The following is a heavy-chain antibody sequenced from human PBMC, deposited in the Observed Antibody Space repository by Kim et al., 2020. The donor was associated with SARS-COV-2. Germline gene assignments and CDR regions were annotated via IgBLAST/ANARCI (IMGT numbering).Heavy chain of an antibody. CDR3: VRVREEWFGDEVFHH. D-gene: IGHD3-10*01. V-gene: IGHV3-30*04. CDR1: GFTFNKYA. J-gene: IGHJ1*01. CDR2: ISFDGSNK. Sequence: GGSLRLSCAASGFTFNKYAMHWVRQAPDKGLEWVAVISFDGSNKDYGDSVKGRFTISRDNSKNTLFLQMDSLRAEDTAVYYCVRVREEWFGDEVFHHWGQGTLVTVSA.